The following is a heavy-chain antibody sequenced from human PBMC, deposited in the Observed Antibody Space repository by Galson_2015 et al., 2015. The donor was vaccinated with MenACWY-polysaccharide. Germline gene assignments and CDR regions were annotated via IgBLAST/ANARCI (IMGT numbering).Heavy chain of an antibody. CDR1: GYTFTSYD. CDR3: ARDLRFSPY. CDR2: MNPNTGKT. D-gene: IGHD3-3*01. Sequence: QSGAEVKKPGESLKISCKASGYTFTSYDINWVRQATGQGLEWMGWMNPNTGKTGYAQQFQGRVTLTRSTSISTAYMELSSLRSDDTAVYYCARDLRFSPYWGQGTLVTVSS. V-gene: IGHV1-8*01. J-gene: IGHJ4*02.